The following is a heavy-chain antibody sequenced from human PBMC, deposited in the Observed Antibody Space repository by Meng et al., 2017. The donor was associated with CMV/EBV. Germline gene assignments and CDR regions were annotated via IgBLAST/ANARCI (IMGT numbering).Heavy chain of an antibody. V-gene: IGHV1-46*01. J-gene: IGHJ6*02. CDR2: INPSGGST. D-gene: IGHD2-2*01. Sequence: ASVKVSCKASGYTFTSYCMHWVRQAPGQGLEWMGIINPSGGSTSYAQKFQGRVTMTRDTSTSTVYMELSSLRSEDTAVYYCARDSYGYCSSTSCYREGHYYYYYGMDVWGQGTTVTVSS. CDR3: ARDSYGYCSSTSCYREGHYYYYYGMDV. CDR1: GYTFTSYC.